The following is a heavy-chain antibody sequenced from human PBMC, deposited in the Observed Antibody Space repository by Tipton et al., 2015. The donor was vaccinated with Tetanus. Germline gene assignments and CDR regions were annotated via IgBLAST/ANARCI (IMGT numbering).Heavy chain of an antibody. CDR1: GFIVSSHY. Sequence: QLVQSGGGSVKPGGSLRLSCVASGFIVSSHYMSWVRQAPGKGLEWVSVMYSGGDTYYVDSVKGRFSISRDNAKNTLYLQMNSLRVEDTAVYYCVRDGGSSGWLAYWGQGTLVTVSS. CDR3: VRDGGSSGWLAY. CDR2: MYSGGDT. J-gene: IGHJ4*02. V-gene: IGHV3-53*01. D-gene: IGHD6-19*01.